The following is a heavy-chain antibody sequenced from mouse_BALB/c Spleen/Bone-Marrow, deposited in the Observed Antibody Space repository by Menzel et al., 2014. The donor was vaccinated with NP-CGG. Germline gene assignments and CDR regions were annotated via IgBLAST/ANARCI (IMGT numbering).Heavy chain of an antibody. D-gene: IGHD2-3*01. J-gene: IGHJ1*01. V-gene: IGHV1-9*01. CDR2: ILPGSGST. Sequence: QVQLQQPGAELMKPGASVKISCKATGYTFSSYWIEWVKQRPGHGLEWIGEILPGSGSTNYNEKFKGKATFTADTSSNTAYMQLSSLTSEDSAVYYCARRGGWLGYFDVWAQGPRSPSPQ. CDR1: GYTFSSYW. CDR3: ARRGGWLGYFDV.